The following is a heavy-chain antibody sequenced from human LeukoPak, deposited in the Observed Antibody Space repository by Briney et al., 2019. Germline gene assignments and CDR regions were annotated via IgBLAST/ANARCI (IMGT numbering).Heavy chain of an antibody. J-gene: IGHJ5*02. CDR1: GFTFSNYG. CDR3: ARDSSGWYDH. Sequence: GGSLRLSCAASGFTFSNYGMHWVRQAPGKGLEWVALISNDGSNDYYGDSVEGRFTISRDNSKNTLYLQMNSLRDEDTAVYYCARDSSGWYDHWGQGTLVTVSS. CDR2: ISNDGSND. V-gene: IGHV3-30*03. D-gene: IGHD6-19*01.